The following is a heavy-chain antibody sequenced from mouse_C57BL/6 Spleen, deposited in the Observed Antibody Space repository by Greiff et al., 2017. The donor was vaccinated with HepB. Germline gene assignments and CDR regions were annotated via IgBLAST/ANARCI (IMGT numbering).Heavy chain of an antibody. Sequence: VQLQQSGAELVRPGASVTLSCKASGYTFTDYEMHWVKQTPVHGLEWIGAIDPETGGTAYNQKFKGKAILTADKSSSTAYMELRSLTSEDSAVYYCTRFPITTVDYWGQGTTLTVSS. CDR1: GYTFTDYE. V-gene: IGHV1-15*01. CDR2: IDPETGGT. J-gene: IGHJ2*01. D-gene: IGHD1-2*01. CDR3: TRFPITTVDY.